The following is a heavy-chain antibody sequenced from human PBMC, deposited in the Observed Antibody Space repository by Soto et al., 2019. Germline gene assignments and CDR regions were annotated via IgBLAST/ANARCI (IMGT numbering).Heavy chain of an antibody. CDR1: GFTFSSYS. V-gene: IGHV3-21*05. D-gene: IGHD4-17*01. CDR3: ARARGAVTTLVDY. Sequence: EVQLVESGGGLVQPGGSLRLSCAASGFTFSSYSMNWVRQAPGKGLEWVSYISSSSSYIYYADSVKGRFTISRDNAKNSLYLQMNRLRAEDTTVYYCARARGAVTTLVDYWGQGTLVTVSS. J-gene: IGHJ4*02. CDR2: ISSSSSYI.